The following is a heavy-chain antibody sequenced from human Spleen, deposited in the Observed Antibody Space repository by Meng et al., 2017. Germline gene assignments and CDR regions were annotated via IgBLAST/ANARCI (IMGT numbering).Heavy chain of an antibody. CDR2: IYHSGST. J-gene: IGHJ4*02. V-gene: IGHV4-4*02. D-gene: IGHD6-19*01. CDR1: GGSISSSNW. Sequence: SETLSLTCAVSGGSISSSNWWSWVRQPPGKGLEWIGEIYHSGSTNYNPSLKSRVTISVDTSKNQFSLNLSSVTAADTAVYYCASGYSSGWCDYWGQGNLVTVSS. CDR3: ASGYSSGWCDY.